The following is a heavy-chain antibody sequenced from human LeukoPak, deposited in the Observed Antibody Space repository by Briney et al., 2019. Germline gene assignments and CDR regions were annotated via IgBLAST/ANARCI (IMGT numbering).Heavy chain of an antibody. CDR3: ARDRHRYRGTNGDGDAFDI. CDR2: ISGSGGST. Sequence: QPGGSLRLSCAASGFTFSSYAMSWVRQAPGKGLEWVSAISGSGGSTYYADSVKGRFTISRDNSKNTLYLQMNSLRAEDTAVYFCARDRHRYRGTNGDGDAFDIWGQGTMVTVTS. CDR1: GFTFSSYA. D-gene: IGHD1-7*01. J-gene: IGHJ3*02. V-gene: IGHV3-23*01.